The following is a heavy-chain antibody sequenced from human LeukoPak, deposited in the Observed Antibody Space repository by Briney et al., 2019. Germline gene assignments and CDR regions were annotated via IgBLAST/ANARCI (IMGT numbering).Heavy chain of an antibody. V-gene: IGHV4-4*07. CDR1: GGSISSYY. J-gene: IGHJ6*03. CDR3: ARCSTGTYYYYYYMDV. Sequence: NPSETLSLTCTVSGGSISSYYWSWIRQPAGKGLEWIGRIYTSGSTNYNPSLKSRVTMSVDTSKNQFSLKPSSVTAADTAVYYCARCSTGTYYYYYYMDVWGKGTTVTVSS. D-gene: IGHD1-1*01. CDR2: IYTSGST.